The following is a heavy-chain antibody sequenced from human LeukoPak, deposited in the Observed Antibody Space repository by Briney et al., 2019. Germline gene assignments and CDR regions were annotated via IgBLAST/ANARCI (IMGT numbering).Heavy chain of an antibody. CDR3: AKAPYSSGWYAYYFDY. Sequence: ASVKVSCKASGYTFTSYGINWVQQATGQGLEWMGWMNPNSGNTGYAQKFQGRVTMTRNTSISTAYMELSSLRSEDTAVYYCAKAPYSSGWYAYYFDYWGQGALVTVSS. CDR1: GYTFTSYG. J-gene: IGHJ4*02. V-gene: IGHV1-8*01. D-gene: IGHD6-19*01. CDR2: MNPNSGNT.